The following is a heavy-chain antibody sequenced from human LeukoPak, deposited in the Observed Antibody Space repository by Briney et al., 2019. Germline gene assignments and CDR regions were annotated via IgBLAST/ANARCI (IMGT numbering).Heavy chain of an antibody. CDR1: GFTFSSYA. Sequence: GGSLRLSCAASGFTFSSYAMSWVRQAPGKGLEWVSGISGSGGSTYYADSVKGRFTISRDNSKNMLYLQMNSLRAEDTAVYYCAKDQGSVPAAIGNWFDPWGQGTLVTVSS. D-gene: IGHD2-2*02. J-gene: IGHJ5*02. CDR3: AKDQGSVPAAIGNWFDP. V-gene: IGHV3-23*01. CDR2: ISGSGGST.